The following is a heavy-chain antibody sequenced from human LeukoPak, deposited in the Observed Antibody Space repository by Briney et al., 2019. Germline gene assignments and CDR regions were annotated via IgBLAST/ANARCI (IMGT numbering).Heavy chain of an antibody. V-gene: IGHV3-21*01. CDR2: ISSSSSYI. CDR3: ARVGGEWYPIDY. Sequence: GGSLRLSCAASGFTFSSYSMNWVRQAPGKGLEWVSSISSSSSYIYYADSVKGRFTISRDNAKNSLYLQMNSLRAEDTAVYYCARVGGEWYPIDYWGQGTLVTVSS. J-gene: IGHJ4*02. CDR1: GFTFSSYS. D-gene: IGHD3-16*01.